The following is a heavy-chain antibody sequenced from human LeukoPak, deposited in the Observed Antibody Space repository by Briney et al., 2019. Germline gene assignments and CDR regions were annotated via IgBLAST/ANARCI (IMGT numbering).Heavy chain of an antibody. CDR3: ATPRDGDYQNDAFDI. J-gene: IGHJ3*02. CDR2: IVVGSGNT. Sequence: GTSVKVSCKASGFTFTNSAMQWVRQARGQRLEWIGWIVVGSGNTNYAQKFQERVTITRDMSTSTAYMELSSLSSEDTAVYYCATPRDGDYQNDAFDIWGQGTMVTVSS. V-gene: IGHV1-58*02. D-gene: IGHD4-17*01. CDR1: GFTFTNSA.